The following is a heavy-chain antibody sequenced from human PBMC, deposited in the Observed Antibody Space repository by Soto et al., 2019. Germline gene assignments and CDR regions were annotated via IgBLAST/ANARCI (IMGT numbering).Heavy chain of an antibody. CDR3: ARGDGTGLYNSGWSPRY. D-gene: IGHD6-19*01. CDR2: ISGSSTYI. Sequence: EVQLVESGGGLVKPGASLRVSCAASGFTFSYYSLHWVRQAPGKGLEWVSSISGSSTYIYYADRVKGRFTISRANAKNSLYLRMDSLRAEDTAVYYCARGDGTGLYNSGWSPRYWGQGTLVTVSS. CDR1: GFTFSYYS. V-gene: IGHV3-21*04. J-gene: IGHJ4*02.